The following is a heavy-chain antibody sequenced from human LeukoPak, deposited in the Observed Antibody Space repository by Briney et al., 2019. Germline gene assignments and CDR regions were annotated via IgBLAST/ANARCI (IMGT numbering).Heavy chain of an antibody. V-gene: IGHV4-4*07. J-gene: IGHJ5*02. Sequence: SETLSLTCTVSGGSISSYYWSWIRQPAGKGLEWIGRIYTSGSTNYNPSLKSRVTMSVDTSKNQFSLKLSSVTAADTAVYYCARWGVYYDFWSGTRFDPWGQGTLVTVSS. CDR3: ARWGVYYDFWSGTRFDP. CDR2: IYTSGST. D-gene: IGHD3-3*01. CDR1: GGSISSYY.